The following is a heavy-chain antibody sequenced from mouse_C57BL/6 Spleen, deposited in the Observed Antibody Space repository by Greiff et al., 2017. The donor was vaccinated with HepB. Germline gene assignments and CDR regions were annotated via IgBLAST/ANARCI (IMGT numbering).Heavy chain of an antibody. V-gene: IGHV1-82*01. J-gene: IGHJ3*01. D-gene: IGHD1-2*01. CDR3: ARQVITTVPWFAY. Sequence: VQLQQSGPELVKPGASVKISCKASGYAFSSSWMNWVKQRPGKGLEWIGRIYPGDGDTNYNGKFKGKATLTADKSSSTAYMQLSSLTSEDAAVYFCARQVITTVPWFAYWGQGTLVTVSA. CDR1: GYAFSSSW. CDR2: IYPGDGDT.